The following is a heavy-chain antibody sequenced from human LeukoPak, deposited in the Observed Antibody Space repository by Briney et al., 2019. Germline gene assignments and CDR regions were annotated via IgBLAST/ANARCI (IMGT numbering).Heavy chain of an antibody. CDR2: IIPIFGTA. J-gene: IGHJ4*02. Sequence: ASVKVSCKASGGTFISYAISWVRQAPGQGLEWMGRIIPIFGTANYAQKFQGRVTITTDESTSTAYMELSSLRSEDTAVYYCASGGGTIAVAGNDYWGQGPWSPSPQ. CDR3: ASGGGTIAVAGNDY. D-gene: IGHD6-19*01. V-gene: IGHV1-69*05. CDR1: GGTFISYA.